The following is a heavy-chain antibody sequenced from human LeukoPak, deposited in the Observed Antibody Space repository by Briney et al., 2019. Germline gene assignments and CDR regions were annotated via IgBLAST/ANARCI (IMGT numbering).Heavy chain of an antibody. CDR3: AREKYYYGSGFNY. CDR2: IYSSGGRT. J-gene: IGHJ4*02. D-gene: IGHD3-10*01. Sequence: ASVKVSCKASGYMFTRYYMHWVRQAPGQGLEWMGIIYSSGGRTNYAQKFQGRVTITADKSTSTAYMELSSLRSEDTAVYYCAREKYYYGSGFNYWGQGTLVTVSS. CDR1: GYMFTRYY. V-gene: IGHV1-46*01.